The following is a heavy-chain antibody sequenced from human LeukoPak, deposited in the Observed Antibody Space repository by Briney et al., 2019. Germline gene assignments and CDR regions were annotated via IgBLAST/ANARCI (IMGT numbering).Heavy chain of an antibody. CDR3: AKDFVGPDDY. D-gene: IGHD1-26*01. J-gene: IGHJ4*02. Sequence: KAGGSLRLSCAASGFTFSSYSMNWVRQAPGKGLEWVSSISSSSSYIYYADSVKGRFTISRDNANSMLYLQMNSLRAEDSAVYYCAKDFVGPDDYWGQGTLVTVSS. CDR1: GFTFSSYS. V-gene: IGHV3-21*06. CDR2: ISSSSSYI.